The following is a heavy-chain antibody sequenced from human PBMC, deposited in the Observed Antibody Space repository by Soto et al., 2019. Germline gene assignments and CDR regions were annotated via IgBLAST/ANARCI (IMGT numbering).Heavy chain of an antibody. Sequence: WETLSLTCTVSGFSISSDFWSWIRQPPGKGLEWVGYIYYSGSSNYNPSLKSRVTMSLDTSKNQFSLKLSSVTAADTAVYYCARRYCSDNSCYSGFDYWGQGPLVTVSS. CDR2: IYYSGSS. V-gene: IGHV4-59*08. CDR1: GFSISSDF. D-gene: IGHD2-15*01. J-gene: IGHJ4*02. CDR3: ARRYCSDNSCYSGFDY.